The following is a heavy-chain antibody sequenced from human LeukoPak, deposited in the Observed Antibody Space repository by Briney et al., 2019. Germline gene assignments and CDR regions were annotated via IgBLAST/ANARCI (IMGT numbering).Heavy chain of an antibody. CDR1: GFKFNTYG. CDR2: ISFDGIKK. D-gene: IGHD2-21*01. V-gene: IGHV3-30*03. CDR3: ATVAGYFDY. J-gene: IGHJ4*02. Sequence: GGSLRLSCAASGFKFNTYGMHWVRQAPGKGLEWVALISFDGIKKYYSDSVKGRFTISRDNSRNTLYLEMNTLGADDTAVYFCATVAGYFDYWGQGTLVTVSS.